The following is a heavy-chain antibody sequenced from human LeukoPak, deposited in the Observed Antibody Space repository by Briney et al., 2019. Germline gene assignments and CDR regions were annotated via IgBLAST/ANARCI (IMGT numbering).Heavy chain of an antibody. CDR2: ISAYNGNT. V-gene: IGHV1-18*01. D-gene: IGHD5-12*01. CDR3: ARSSGYATPYDY. CDR1: GYTFTSYA. J-gene: IGHJ4*02. Sequence: ASVKVSCKASGYTFTSYAMNWVRQAPGQGLEWMGWISAYNGNTNYAQKLQGRVTMTTDTSTSTAYMELRSLRSDDTAVYYCARSSGYATPYDYWGQGTLVTVSS.